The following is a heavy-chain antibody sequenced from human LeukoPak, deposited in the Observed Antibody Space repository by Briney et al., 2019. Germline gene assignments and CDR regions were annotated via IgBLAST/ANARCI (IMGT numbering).Heavy chain of an antibody. CDR2: ISAYNGNT. Sequence: ASVKVSCKASGYTFTSYGISWVRHAPGQGLEWMGWISAYNGNTNYAQKLQGRVTMTTDTSTSTAYMELRSLRSDDTAVYYCARPYGSGSYFGYFDYWGQGTLVTVSS. CDR1: GYTFTSYG. CDR3: ARPYGSGSYFGYFDY. J-gene: IGHJ4*02. D-gene: IGHD3-10*01. V-gene: IGHV1-18*04.